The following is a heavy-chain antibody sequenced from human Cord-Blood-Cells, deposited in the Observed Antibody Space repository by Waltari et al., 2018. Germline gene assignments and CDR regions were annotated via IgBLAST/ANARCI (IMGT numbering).Heavy chain of an antibody. V-gene: IGHV4-59*08. CDR1: GGSISSYY. J-gene: IGHJ5*02. D-gene: IGHD3-9*01. CDR3: ARRGLGNWFDP. Sequence: QVQLQESGPGLVKPSETLSLTCTVSGGSISSYYWSWIRQPPGKGLEWIGYIYYSGSTNHNPSLKSRVTISVDTSKNQFSLKLSSVTAADTAVYYWARRGLGNWFDPWGQGTLVTVSS. CDR2: IYYSGST.